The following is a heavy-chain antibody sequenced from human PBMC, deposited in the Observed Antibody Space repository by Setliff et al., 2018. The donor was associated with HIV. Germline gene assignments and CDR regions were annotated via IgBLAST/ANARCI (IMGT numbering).Heavy chain of an antibody. V-gene: IGHV3-23*01. CDR3: AKGKYYSDSSDYPHYFDF. CDR2: ISGSGDRT. D-gene: IGHD3-22*01. J-gene: IGHJ4*02. Sequence: PGESLRLSCTASGFTFSSFAMSWVRQAPGKGLEWVSVISGSGDRTYYANSVKGRFTISRDNSRNTLFLQMNSLRAEDTAVYYCAKGKYYSDSSDYPHYFDFWGQGNLVTVSS. CDR1: GFTFSSFA.